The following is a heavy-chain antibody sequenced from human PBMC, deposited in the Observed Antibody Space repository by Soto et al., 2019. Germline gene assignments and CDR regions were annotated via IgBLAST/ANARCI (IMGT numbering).Heavy chain of an antibody. Sequence: QEQLVESGGGLVEPGGSLRLSCAASGFNFDDYYMSWIRQAPGKGLEYIAYISSLNHYNNYADSVKGRFTISIDKAKNSLELQMSSLRSDDTAVYYCTRLVSRRSFDSWGRGTLVTVSS. D-gene: IGHD3-3*01. J-gene: IGHJ4*02. CDR3: TRLVSRRSFDS. V-gene: IGHV3-11*06. CDR2: ISSLNHYN. CDR1: GFNFDDYY.